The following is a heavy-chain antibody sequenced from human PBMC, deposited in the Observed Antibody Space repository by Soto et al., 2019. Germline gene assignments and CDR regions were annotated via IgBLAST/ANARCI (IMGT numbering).Heavy chain of an antibody. D-gene: IGHD6-6*01. Sequence: PSETLTITCSIYSGSFSGYYWSWIRQPPGKGLEWIGEISQSGNTNYSPSLKSRVSISIDTSKEQFSLNLASVSAADTAVYYCARAPKVSCSSKTRPDFWGQGTLVTVSS. J-gene: IGHJ4*02. CDR2: ISQSGNT. CDR3: ARAPKVSCSSKTRPDF. V-gene: IGHV4-34*01. CDR1: SGSFSGYY.